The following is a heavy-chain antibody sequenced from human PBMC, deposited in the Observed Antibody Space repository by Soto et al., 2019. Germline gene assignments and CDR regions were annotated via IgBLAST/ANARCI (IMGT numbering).Heavy chain of an antibody. CDR1: GYSFTSYW. Sequence: GESLKISCQGSGYSFTSYWLSWVRQMPGKGLEWMGRIDPSDSYISYSPSFQGHVTISIDKSNTTAYLQWSTLKASDTAVYFCARRLGKANYGMDVWGQGTTVTVSS. CDR2: IDPSDSYI. CDR3: ARRLGKANYGMDV. D-gene: IGHD1-26*01. V-gene: IGHV5-10-1*01. J-gene: IGHJ6*02.